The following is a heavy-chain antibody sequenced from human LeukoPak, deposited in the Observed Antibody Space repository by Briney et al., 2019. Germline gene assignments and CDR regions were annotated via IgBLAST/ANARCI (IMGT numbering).Heavy chain of an antibody. CDR1: GGTFSSYA. CDR3: ARDLRIAAAATHYYYYYYMDV. V-gene: IGHV1-69*05. CDR2: IIPIFGTA. J-gene: IGHJ6*03. Sequence: SLKVSCKASGGTFSSYAISWVRQAPGQGLEWMGGIIPIFGTANYAQKFQGRVTITTDESTSTAYMELSSLRSEETAVYYCARDLRIAAAATHYYYYYYMDVWGKGTTVTVSS. D-gene: IGHD6-13*01.